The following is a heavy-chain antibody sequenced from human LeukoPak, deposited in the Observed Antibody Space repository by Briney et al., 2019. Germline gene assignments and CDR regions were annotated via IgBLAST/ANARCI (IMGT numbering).Heavy chain of an antibody. CDR2: IYYSGST. J-gene: IGHJ4*02. CDR3: ARLKLDYSSSYFDY. Sequence: SETLSLTCTVSGGSISSSSYYWGWIRQPPGKGLEWIGSIYYSGSTYYNPSLKSRVTISVDTSKNQFSLKLSSVTAADTAVYYCARLKLDYSSSYFDYWGQGTLVTVSS. CDR1: GGSISSSSYY. D-gene: IGHD6-6*01. V-gene: IGHV4-39*01.